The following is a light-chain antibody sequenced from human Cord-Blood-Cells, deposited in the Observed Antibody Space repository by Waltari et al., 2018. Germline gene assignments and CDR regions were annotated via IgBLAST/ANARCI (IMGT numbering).Light chain of an antibody. CDR2: YKSDSDK. V-gene: IGLV5-45*01. Sequence: QAVLTQPASLSASPGASASLTCTLRSGINVGTYRIYWYQQKPGSPPQYLLRYKSDSDKQQGSEVPCRFSVSKDASANAGILLISGLQSEDEADYYCMIWHSSAWVFGGGTKLTVL. CDR1: SGINVGTYR. CDR3: MIWHSSAWV. J-gene: IGLJ3*02.